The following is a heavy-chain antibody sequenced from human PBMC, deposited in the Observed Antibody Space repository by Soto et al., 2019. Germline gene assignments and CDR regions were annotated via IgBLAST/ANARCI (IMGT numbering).Heavy chain of an antibody. CDR1: GFTFNTYG. CDR3: AKAQRGSGKHFDY. V-gene: IGHV3-30*18. D-gene: IGHD3-16*01. Sequence: QVQLEESGGGVVQPGRSLRLSCAASGFTFNTYGMHWVRQAPGKGLEWVAVISYDGSEKYYADSVKGRFTISRDNSKNTLYLQMNSLRADDTAVYYGAKAQRGSGKHFDYWGQGTLVTVSS. J-gene: IGHJ4*02. CDR2: ISYDGSEK.